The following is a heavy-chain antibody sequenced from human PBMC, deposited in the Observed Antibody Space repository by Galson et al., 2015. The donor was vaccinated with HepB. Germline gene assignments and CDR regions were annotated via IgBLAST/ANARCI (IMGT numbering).Heavy chain of an antibody. CDR1: GYTFTGYY. CDR2: INPNSGGT. CDR3: ARDEMIVVVIRPLDAFDI. D-gene: IGHD3-22*01. J-gene: IGHJ3*02. Sequence: SVTVSCKASGYTFTGYYMHWVRQAPGQGLEWMGWINPNSGGTNYAQKFQGRVTMTRDTSISTAYMELSRLRSDDTAVYYCARDEMIVVVIRPLDAFDIWGQGTMVTVSS. V-gene: IGHV1-2*02.